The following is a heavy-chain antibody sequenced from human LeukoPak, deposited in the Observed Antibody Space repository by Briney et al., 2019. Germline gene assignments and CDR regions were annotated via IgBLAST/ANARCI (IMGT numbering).Heavy chain of an antibody. V-gene: IGHV3-74*01. J-gene: IGHJ4*02. CDR2: IMSDGRST. Sequence: PGGSLRLSCEASGFTFSNYRMNWVRQAPGKGLVWVSRIMSDGRSTYADSVKGRFTISRDTAKNTLYLQMNSLRAEDTAVYYCARDSQFIGPLYWGQGTLVTVSS. CDR1: GFTFSNYR. CDR3: ARDSQFIGPLY. D-gene: IGHD5-24*01.